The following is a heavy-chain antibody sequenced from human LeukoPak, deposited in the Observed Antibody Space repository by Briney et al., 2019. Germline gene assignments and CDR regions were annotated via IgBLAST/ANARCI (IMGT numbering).Heavy chain of an antibody. J-gene: IGHJ4*02. CDR3: ASIAAAGTPFDY. CDR1: GYTFTSYY. V-gene: IGHV1-46*01. Sequence: ASVKASCKASGYTFTSYYMHWVRQAPGQGLEWMGIISPSGGNTTYAQKFQGRVTMTRDMSTSTVYMELSSLRSEDTAVYYCASIAAAGTPFDYWGQGTLVTVSS. CDR2: ISPSGGNT. D-gene: IGHD6-13*01.